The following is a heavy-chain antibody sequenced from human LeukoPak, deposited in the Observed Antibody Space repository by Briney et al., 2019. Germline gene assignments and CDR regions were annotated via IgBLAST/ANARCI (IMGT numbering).Heavy chain of an antibody. J-gene: IGHJ3*02. CDR1: GGSISRGIYY. V-gene: IGHV4-31*03. Sequence: SETLSLTCTVSGGSISRGIYYWSWIRHHPGKGLEWIGYIYHTGSPYQNPSLKSRATLSVDPSRNQFSLRLDSVTAADTAVYYCARGGHFDLLEYAFDIWGQGTTVTVS. CDR2: IYHTGSP. D-gene: IGHD3-9*01. CDR3: ARGGHFDLLEYAFDI.